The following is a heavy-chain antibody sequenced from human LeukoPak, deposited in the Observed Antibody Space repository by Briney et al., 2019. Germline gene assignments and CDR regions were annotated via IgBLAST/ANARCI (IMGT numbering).Heavy chain of an antibody. D-gene: IGHD3-22*01. CDR3: ARDSDPQRRSGPYYYDSSGYWLNWYYYYGMDV. J-gene: IGHJ6*02. V-gene: IGHV1-18*01. CDR1: GYTFTSYG. Sequence: GASVKVSCKASGYTFTSYGISWVRQAPGQGLEWMGWISAYNGNTNYAQKLQGRVTMTTDTSTSTAYMELRSLRSDDTAVYYCARDSDPQRRSGPYYYDSSGYWLNWYYYYGMDVWGQGTTVTVSS. CDR2: ISAYNGNT.